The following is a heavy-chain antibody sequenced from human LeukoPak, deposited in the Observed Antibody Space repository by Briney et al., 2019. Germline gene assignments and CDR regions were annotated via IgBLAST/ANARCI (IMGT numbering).Heavy chain of an antibody. CDR3: ARGDFIGYCSSTSCLTTLNWFDP. CDR1: GGSISSGSYY. V-gene: IGHV4-61*02. Sequence: PSETLSLTCTVSGGSISSGSYYWSWIRQPAGKGLEWIGRIYTSGSTNYNPSLKSRVTISVDTSKNQFSLKLSSVTAADTAVYYCARGDFIGYCSSTSCLTTLNWFDPWGQGTLVTVSS. D-gene: IGHD2-2*01. J-gene: IGHJ5*02. CDR2: IYTSGST.